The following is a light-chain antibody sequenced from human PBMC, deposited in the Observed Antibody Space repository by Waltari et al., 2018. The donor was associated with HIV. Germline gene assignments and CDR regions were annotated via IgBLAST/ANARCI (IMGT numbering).Light chain of an antibody. Sequence: DIQMTQYPSSLSASVGDRVTITCRASQSIGVYLNWYRQKQGKAPELLIYAASNLQSGLPPRFSGSGSGTDFTLTISSLQPEDFATYYCQQTFNIPLIFGPGTKVDI. CDR1: QSIGVY. CDR2: AAS. J-gene: IGKJ3*01. CDR3: QQTFNIPLI. V-gene: IGKV1-39*01.